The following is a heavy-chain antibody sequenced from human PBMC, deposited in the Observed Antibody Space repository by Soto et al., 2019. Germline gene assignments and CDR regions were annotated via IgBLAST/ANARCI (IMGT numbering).Heavy chain of an antibody. J-gene: IGHJ4*02. CDR2: IIPIFGTA. V-gene: IGHV1-69*13. CDR3: ARCLLDYYDSSGYSADY. Sequence: SVKVSCKASGGTFSSYAISWVRQAPGQGLEWMGGIIPIFGTANYAQKFQGRVTITADESTSTAYMELSSLRSEDTAVYYCARCLLDYYDSSGYSADYWGQGTLVTVAS. D-gene: IGHD3-22*01. CDR1: GGTFSSYA.